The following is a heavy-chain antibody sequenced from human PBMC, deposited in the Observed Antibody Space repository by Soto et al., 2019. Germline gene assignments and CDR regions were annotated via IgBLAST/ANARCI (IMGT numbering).Heavy chain of an antibody. CDR3: ARDRASGGFGT. Sequence: QVQLVQSGFESMQPGASVKVSCKGPGYNFNSHSINWLRQAPGQGVEWMGWINPNTGNPTYERGFTGRSVFSVDTPVSTVYLQIFSLKADDYAVYYCARDRASGGFGTLGQGGLVHASS. V-gene: IGHV7-4-1*01. D-gene: IGHD1-26*01. CDR1: GYNFNSHS. CDR2: INPNTGNP. J-gene: IGHJ5*02.